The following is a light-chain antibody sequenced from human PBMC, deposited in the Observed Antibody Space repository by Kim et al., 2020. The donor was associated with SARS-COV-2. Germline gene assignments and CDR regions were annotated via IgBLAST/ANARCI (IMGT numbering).Light chain of an antibody. V-gene: IGLV2-8*01. CDR3: CSYAGDNNWV. Sequence: QSALTQPPSASGSPGQSVTISCTGSSSDVGDYDYVSWYQEHPGKAPKLMIYEVSKRPSGVPDRFSGSKSGNTASLTVSGLQAEDEADYYCCSYAGDNNWVFGGGTQLTVL. CDR2: EVS. CDR1: SSDVGDYDY. J-gene: IGLJ3*02.